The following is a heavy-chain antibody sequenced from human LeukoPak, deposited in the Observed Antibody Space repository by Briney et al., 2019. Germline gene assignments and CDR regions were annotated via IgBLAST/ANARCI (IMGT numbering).Heavy chain of an antibody. CDR3: ARDPENWSYRYFDL. Sequence: GGSLRLSCAASGFTFSSYAIHWVRQAPGKGLQWVAVISYDGSNKYFADSVRGRFTISRDNSKNTLYLQMNSLRVEDTATYYCARDPENWSYRYFDLWGRGTLVTVSS. CDR2: ISYDGSNK. CDR1: GFTFSSYA. D-gene: IGHD1-1*01. J-gene: IGHJ2*01. V-gene: IGHV3-30-3*01.